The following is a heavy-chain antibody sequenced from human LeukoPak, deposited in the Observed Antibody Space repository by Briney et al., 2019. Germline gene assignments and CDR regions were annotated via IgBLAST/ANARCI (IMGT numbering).Heavy chain of an antibody. J-gene: IGHJ3*02. CDR1: GGSISSYY. V-gene: IGHV4-59*08. D-gene: IGHD3-22*01. CDR2: IYYSGST. CDR3: ARHLTSSGYYYYSAFDI. Sequence: SETLSLTCTVSGGSISSYYWSWIRQPPGKGLEWIGYIYYSGSTNYNPSLKSRVTISVDTSKNQFSLKLSSVTAADTAVYYCARHLTSSGYYYYSAFDIWGQGTMVTVSS.